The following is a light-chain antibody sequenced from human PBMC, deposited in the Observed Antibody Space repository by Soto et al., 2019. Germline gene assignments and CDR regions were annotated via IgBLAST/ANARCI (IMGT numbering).Light chain of an antibody. CDR2: DVS. CDR3: SSYTSSRTVL. Sequence: QSVLTQHASVSGSPGQSITISCTGTSSDVGGYNYVSWYQQHTGKAPKLMIYDVSNRPSGVSNRFSGSKSGNTASLTISGLQAEDEADYYCSSYTSSRTVLFGGGTKVTVL. CDR1: SSDVGGYNY. V-gene: IGLV2-14*01. J-gene: IGLJ2*01.